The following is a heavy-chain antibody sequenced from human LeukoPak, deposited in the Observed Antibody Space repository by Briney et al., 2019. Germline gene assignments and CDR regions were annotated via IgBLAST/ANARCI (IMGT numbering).Heavy chain of an antibody. CDR3: ARCYYDSGSYYPWFDP. V-gene: IGHV1-8*03. CDR1: GYSFTSYD. Sequence: ASVKVSCKASGYSFTSYDINWVRQATGQGLEWMGWMNPNTGYTGYAQKFQGRVTITRNTSINTAYLELSSLRSEDTAVYYCARCYYDSGSYYPWFDPWGQGTLVIVSS. D-gene: IGHD3-10*01. CDR2: MNPNTGYT. J-gene: IGHJ5*02.